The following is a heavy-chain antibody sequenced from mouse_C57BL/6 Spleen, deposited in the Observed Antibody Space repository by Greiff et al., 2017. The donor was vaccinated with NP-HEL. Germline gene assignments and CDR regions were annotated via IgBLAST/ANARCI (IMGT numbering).Heavy chain of an antibody. CDR2: ISDGGSYT. CDR3: ARAPTTVVAEDYFDY. CDR1: GFTFSSYA. D-gene: IGHD1-1*01. V-gene: IGHV5-4*01. J-gene: IGHJ2*01. Sequence: EVQGVESGGGLVKPGGSLKLSCAASGFTFSSYAMSWVRQTPEKRLEWVATISDGGSYTYYPDNVKGRFTISRDNAKNNLYLQMSHLKSEETAMYYCARAPTTVVAEDYFDYWGQGTTLTVSS.